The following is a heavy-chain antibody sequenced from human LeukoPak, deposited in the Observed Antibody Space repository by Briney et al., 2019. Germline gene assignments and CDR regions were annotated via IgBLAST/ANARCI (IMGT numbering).Heavy chain of an antibody. Sequence: SGGSLRLSCAASGSTFSSYAMSWVRQAPGKGLEWVSAISGSGVSTYYADSVKGRLTISRDNSKNTLDLQMNSLRAEDTAVYYCAKDRRGSSYGPDDAFDIWGQGTMVTVSS. D-gene: IGHD5-18*01. CDR3: AKDRRGSSYGPDDAFDI. CDR2: ISGSGVST. CDR1: GSTFSSYA. J-gene: IGHJ3*02. V-gene: IGHV3-23*01.